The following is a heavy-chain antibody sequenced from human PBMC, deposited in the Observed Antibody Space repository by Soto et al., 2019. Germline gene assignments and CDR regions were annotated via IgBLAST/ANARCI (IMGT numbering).Heavy chain of an antibody. D-gene: IGHD3-3*01. Sequence: SETLSLTCTVSGGSISSYYWSWIRQPPGKGLEWIGYIYYSGSTNYNPSLKSRVTISVDTSKNQFSLKLSSVTAADTAVYYCARDPADFWSGYSRGYYGMDVWGQGTTVTVSS. CDR2: IYYSGST. CDR3: ARDPADFWSGYSRGYYGMDV. J-gene: IGHJ6*02. V-gene: IGHV4-59*01. CDR1: GGSISSYY.